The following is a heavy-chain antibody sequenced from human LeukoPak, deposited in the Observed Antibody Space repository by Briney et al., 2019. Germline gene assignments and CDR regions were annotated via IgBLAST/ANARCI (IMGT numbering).Heavy chain of an antibody. J-gene: IGHJ3*02. CDR1: GGSISSYY. D-gene: IGHD2-15*01. Sequence: SETLSLTCTVSGGSISSYYWGWIRQPPGKGLEWIGSIYYSGSTYYNPSLKSRVTISVDTSKNQFSLKLSSVTAADTAVYYCARGPIVVVAPGAFDIWGQGTMVTVSS. CDR2: IYYSGST. V-gene: IGHV4-39*07. CDR3: ARGPIVVVAPGAFDI.